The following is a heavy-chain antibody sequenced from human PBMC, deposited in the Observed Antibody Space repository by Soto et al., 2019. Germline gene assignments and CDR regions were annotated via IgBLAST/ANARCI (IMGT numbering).Heavy chain of an antibody. Sequence: ASVKVSCKVSGYTLPELSMHWVRQAPGKGLEWMGGFDPEDGETIYAQKFQGRVTMTEDTSTDTAYMELSSLRSEDTAVYYCATYGEGSNYYGMDVWGQGTTVTVSS. CDR1: GYTLPELS. V-gene: IGHV1-24*01. D-gene: IGHD3-10*01. CDR3: ATYGEGSNYYGMDV. CDR2: FDPEDGET. J-gene: IGHJ6*02.